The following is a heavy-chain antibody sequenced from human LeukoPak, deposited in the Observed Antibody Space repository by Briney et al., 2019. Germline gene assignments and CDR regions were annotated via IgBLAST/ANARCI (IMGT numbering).Heavy chain of an antibody. Sequence: GGSLRLSCAASGFTFSSYGMHWVRQAPGKGLEWVAVIWYDGSNKYYADSVKGRFTISRDNSKNTLYLQMNSLRAEDTAVYYCAKAPWDCSGGSCYSRGLHYWGQGTLVTVSS. CDR2: IWYDGSNK. D-gene: IGHD2-15*01. J-gene: IGHJ4*02. V-gene: IGHV3-30*02. CDR3: AKAPWDCSGGSCYSRGLHY. CDR1: GFTFSSYG.